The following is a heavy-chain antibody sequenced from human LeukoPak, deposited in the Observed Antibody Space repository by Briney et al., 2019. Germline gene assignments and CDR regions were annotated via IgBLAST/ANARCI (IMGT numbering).Heavy chain of an antibody. J-gene: IGHJ4*02. V-gene: IGHV3-30*03. D-gene: IGHD3-10*01. Sequence: GRSLRLSCAASGFTFSSYGMHWVRQAPGKGLEWEAVISYDGSNKYYADSVKGRFTISRDNSKNTLYLQMNSLRAEDTAVYYCARAGTPDYWGQGTLVTVSS. CDR3: ARAGTPDY. CDR2: ISYDGSNK. CDR1: GFTFSSYG.